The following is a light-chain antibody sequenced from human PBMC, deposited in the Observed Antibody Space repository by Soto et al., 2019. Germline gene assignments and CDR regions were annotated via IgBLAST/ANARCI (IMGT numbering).Light chain of an antibody. J-gene: IGKJ2*01. CDR3: MQALTGT. CDR1: QSLLHSNGYHY. V-gene: IGKV2-28*01. Sequence: DIVMTQSPLSLPVTPGEPASISCRSSQSLLHSNGYHYLEWYLQKPGQSPQLLIYLGSNRASGVPDRFSGSGSGTDFTLKISRVEAEDVGVYYCMQALTGTLGPGTKLEI. CDR2: LGS.